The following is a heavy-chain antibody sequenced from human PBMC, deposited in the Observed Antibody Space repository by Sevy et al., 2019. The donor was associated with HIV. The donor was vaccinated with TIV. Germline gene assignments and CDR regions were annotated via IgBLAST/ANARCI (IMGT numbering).Heavy chain of an antibody. J-gene: IGHJ6*02. D-gene: IGHD2-15*01. Sequence: ASVKVSCKASGGTFSSYAISWVRQAPGQGLEWMGGIIPIFGTANYAQKFQGRVTITADESTSTAYMELSSLRSEDTAVYYCARAFVVVVAATHYYYGMDVWGQGTTVTVSS. CDR2: IIPIFGTA. V-gene: IGHV1-69*13. CDR1: GGTFSSYA. CDR3: ARAFVVVVAATHYYYGMDV.